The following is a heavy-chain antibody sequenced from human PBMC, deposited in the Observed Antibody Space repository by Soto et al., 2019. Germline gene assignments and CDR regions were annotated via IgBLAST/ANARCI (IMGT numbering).Heavy chain of an antibody. V-gene: IGHV3-23*01. CDR1: GFPFSGSS. Sequence: GGSLRLSCGASGFPFSGSSMSWVRQAPGKGLEWVSSISFSGDDTYYADSVKGRFTISRDNSKNTLYLQLNSLRVEDTAMYYCAKKSSGNYPFDYWGQGTQVT. CDR2: ISFSGDDT. J-gene: IGHJ4*02. CDR3: AKKSSGNYPFDY. D-gene: IGHD4-4*01.